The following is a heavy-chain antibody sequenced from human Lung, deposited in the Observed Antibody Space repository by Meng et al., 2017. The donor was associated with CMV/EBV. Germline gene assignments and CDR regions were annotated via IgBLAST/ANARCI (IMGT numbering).Heavy chain of an antibody. CDR2: INPNTGDT. CDR1: GYTFTGYN. V-gene: IGHV1-2*02. Sequence: ASVKVSXKASGYTFTGYNIHWVRQAPGQGLEWMGWINPNTGDTNCAQKFQGRVTLTGDTSISTAYMELSRLKSDDTAVFFCARLFHTSLGTNYYYGMDVWGQGTTVTVSS. J-gene: IGHJ6*02. CDR3: ARLFHTSLGTNYYYGMDV. D-gene: IGHD3/OR15-3a*01.